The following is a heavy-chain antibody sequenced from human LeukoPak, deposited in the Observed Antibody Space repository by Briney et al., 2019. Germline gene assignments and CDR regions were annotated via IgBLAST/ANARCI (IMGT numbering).Heavy chain of an antibody. J-gene: IGHJ5*02. CDR2: IYPGDSDT. V-gene: IGHV5-51*01. D-gene: IGHD6-13*01. Sequence: GESLKISCKGSGYSFTSYWIGWVRQMPGKGLEWRGIIYPGDSDTRYSPSFQGQVTISAAKSISTASLQWRSLKASDTAMYYCARIGIAAAIWFDPWGQGTLVTVSS. CDR1: GYSFTSYW. CDR3: ARIGIAAAIWFDP.